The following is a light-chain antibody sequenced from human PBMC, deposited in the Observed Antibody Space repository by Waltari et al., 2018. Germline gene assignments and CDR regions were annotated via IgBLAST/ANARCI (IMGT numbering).Light chain of an antibody. Sequence: QSGLTQPASVSGSPGQSITISCTGTSSDVGNYNLVSWCQQYPGKAPKLMVYEVTKRTSGVSDRFSGSKPGNTASLTIYGLQSEDEADYYCCSYAGLGIYVFGTGTKVTVL. J-gene: IGLJ1*01. CDR1: SSDVGNYNL. CDR3: CSYAGLGIYV. CDR2: EVT. V-gene: IGLV2-23*02.